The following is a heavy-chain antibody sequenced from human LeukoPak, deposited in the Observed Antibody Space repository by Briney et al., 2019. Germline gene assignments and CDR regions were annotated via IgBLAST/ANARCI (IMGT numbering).Heavy chain of an antibody. CDR3: ARDSSSFPNYFDY. V-gene: IGHV3-53*01. Sequence: GGSLRLSCVASGFSVSSNYMSWVRQAPGKGLEWVSLLYSDGSTFYADSVKGRFTISRDNSKNTLYLQTNRLRAEDTAVYYCARDSSSFPNYFDYWGQGTLVTVSS. CDR1: GFSVSSNY. D-gene: IGHD2/OR15-2a*01. J-gene: IGHJ4*02. CDR2: LYSDGST.